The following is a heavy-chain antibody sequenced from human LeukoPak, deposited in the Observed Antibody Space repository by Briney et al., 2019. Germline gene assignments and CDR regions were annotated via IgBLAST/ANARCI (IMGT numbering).Heavy chain of an antibody. D-gene: IGHD4-11*01. V-gene: IGHV3-53*01. CDR2: IYSGGST. CDR1: GFTVSSNY. J-gene: IGHJ6*03. Sequence: GGSLRLSCAASGFTVSSNYMSWVRQAPGKGLEWVSVIYSGGSTYYADSVKGRFTISRDNSKNTLYLQMNSLRAEDTAVYYCARAGLPNYYYYIDVWGKGTTVTVSS. CDR3: ARAGLPNYYYYIDV.